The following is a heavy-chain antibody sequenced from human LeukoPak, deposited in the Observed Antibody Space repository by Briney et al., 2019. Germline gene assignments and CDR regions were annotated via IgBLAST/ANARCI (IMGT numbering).Heavy chain of an antibody. V-gene: IGHV3-64*01. D-gene: IGHD6-13*01. CDR3: ARGVKYSSSWYVTSNWFDP. Sequence: GGSLRLSCAASGFTFSSYAMYWVRQAPGKGLEYVSAISSNGGSTYYANSVKGRFTISRDNSKNTLYLQMGSLRAEDMAAYYCARGVKYSSSWYVTSNWFDPWGQGTLVTVSS. J-gene: IGHJ5*02. CDR2: ISSNGGST. CDR1: GFTFSSYA.